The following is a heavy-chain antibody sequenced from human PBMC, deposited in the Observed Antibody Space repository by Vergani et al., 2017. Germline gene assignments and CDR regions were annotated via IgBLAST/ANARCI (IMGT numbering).Heavy chain of an antibody. CDR1: GFTFTTYW. V-gene: IGHV3-21*01. CDR3: VREVRVSRT. CDR2: ISGNNDDV. J-gene: IGHJ3*01. Sequence: EVDLVESGGGLAQPGGSLRLSCEAIGFTFTTYWMNWVRQAPGKGLEWVSSISGNNDDVYYADSVKGRFTISRDNAKNSLYLDMSSLRAVDTAVYYCVREVRVSRTWGQGTLVAVSS.